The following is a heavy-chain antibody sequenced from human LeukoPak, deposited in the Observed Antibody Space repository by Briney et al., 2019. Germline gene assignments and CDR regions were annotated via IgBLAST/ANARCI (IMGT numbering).Heavy chain of an antibody. Sequence: SVKVSCKASGGTFSNYAISLVRQAPGQGLELMGGIIPIFGTANYAQKFRGRVTITADKSTRTTYMELSSLRFEDKAVYYCAKKGGYYDSRGYYYDYDAFDIWGQGTMVTVSS. CDR3: AKKGGYYDSRGYYYDYDAFDI. D-gene: IGHD3-22*01. CDR2: IIPIFGTA. CDR1: GGTFSNYA. J-gene: IGHJ3*02. V-gene: IGHV1-69*06.